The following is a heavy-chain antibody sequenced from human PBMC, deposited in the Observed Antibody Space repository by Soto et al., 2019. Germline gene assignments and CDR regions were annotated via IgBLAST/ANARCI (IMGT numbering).Heavy chain of an antibody. D-gene: IGHD2-2*01. CDR2: IIPIFGTA. CDR3: ARDCSSTSVYYYYGMDV. Sequence: AASVKVSCKASGGTFSSYAISWVRQAPGQGLEWMGGIIPIFGTANYAQKFQGRVTITADESTSTAYMELSSLRSEDTAVYYCARDCSSTSVYYYYGMDVWGQGTTVTVSS. CDR1: GGTFSSYA. J-gene: IGHJ6*02. V-gene: IGHV1-69*13.